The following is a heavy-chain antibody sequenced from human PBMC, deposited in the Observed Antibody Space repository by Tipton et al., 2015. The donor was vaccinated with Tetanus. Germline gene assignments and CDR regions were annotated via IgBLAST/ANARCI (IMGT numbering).Heavy chain of an antibody. D-gene: IGHD5-18*01. CDR1: GGSISSYY. V-gene: IGHV4-59*08. CDR3: ATYTAMAVIDY. CDR2: IYYSGST. Sequence: TLSLTCTVSGGSISSYYWSWIRQPPGKGLEWIGYIYYSGSTNYNPSLKSRVTISVDTSKNQFSLKLSSVTAADTAVYYCATYTAMAVIDYWGQGTLVTVSS. J-gene: IGHJ4*02.